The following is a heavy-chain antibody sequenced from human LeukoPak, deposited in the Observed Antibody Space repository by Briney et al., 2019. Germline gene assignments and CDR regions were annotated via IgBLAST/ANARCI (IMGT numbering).Heavy chain of an antibody. CDR2: ISDTGGTS. J-gene: IGHJ4*02. CDR1: GFSFSTYA. CDR3: ARTIAVAGRAPDY. D-gene: IGHD6-19*01. Sequence: GGSLRLSCAASGFSFSTYAMFWVRQAPGKGLEWVSGISDTGGTSFYADSVKGRFTISRDNAKNSLYLQMNSLRAEDTAVYYCARTIAVAGRAPDYWGQGTLVTVSS. V-gene: IGHV3-23*01.